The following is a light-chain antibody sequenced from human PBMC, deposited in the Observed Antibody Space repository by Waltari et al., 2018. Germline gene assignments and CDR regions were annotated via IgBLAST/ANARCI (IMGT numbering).Light chain of an antibody. V-gene: IGKV1-33*01. Sequence: EIQMTQSPSSLSTSVGDRVTITCQTRQDISNYLNWYQHEPGKAPKLLIYAASNLETGVPSRFSGSGSGTNFTFTISSLQPEDIATYYCQQHDNLPLAFGGGTKVEIK. J-gene: IGKJ4*01. CDR1: QDISNY. CDR2: AAS. CDR3: QQHDNLPLA.